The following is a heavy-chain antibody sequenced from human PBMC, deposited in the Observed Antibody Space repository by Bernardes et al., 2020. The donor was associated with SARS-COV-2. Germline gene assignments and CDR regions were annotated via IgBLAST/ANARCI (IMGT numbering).Heavy chain of an antibody. D-gene: IGHD6-19*01. Sequence: GGSLRLSCAASGFTFSSHRMSWVRQAPGKGLEWVAIIMGDGSQISSGDFVRGRFTIFRDNARNLLYLQMNSLRAEDTAVYYSARFDEVAGRDYWAQGILVIVSS. CDR1: GFTFSSHR. J-gene: IGHJ4*02. CDR2: IMGDGSQI. CDR3: ARFDEVAGRDY. V-gene: IGHV3-7*01.